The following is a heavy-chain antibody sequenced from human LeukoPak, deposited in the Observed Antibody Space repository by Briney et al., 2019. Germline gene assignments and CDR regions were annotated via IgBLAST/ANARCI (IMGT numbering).Heavy chain of an antibody. D-gene: IGHD2-15*01. J-gene: IGHJ4*02. CDR3: ARVRCSGGSCFYFDH. CDR2: ANYRGTT. V-gene: IGHV4-4*02. Sequence: SETLSLTCAVSGGSIRTADWWTWVRQPPGEGLEWIGEANYRGTTHYNASLRGRVTISVDESKNQFSLRLNSVTAADTAVYYCARVRCSGGSCFYFDHWAREPWSPSLQ. CDR1: GGSIRTADW.